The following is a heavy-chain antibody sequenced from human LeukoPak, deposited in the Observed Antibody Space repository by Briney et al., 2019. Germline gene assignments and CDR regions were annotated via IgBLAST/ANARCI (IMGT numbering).Heavy chain of an antibody. Sequence: SETLSLTCTVSGYSISSGYYWGWIRQPPGKGLEWIGSIYHSGSTYYNPSLKSRVTISVDTSKNQFSLKLSSVTAADTAVYYCARGLRGIAVAYYYYYMDVWGKGTTVTISS. V-gene: IGHV4-38-2*02. CDR2: IYHSGST. D-gene: IGHD6-19*01. J-gene: IGHJ6*03. CDR3: ARGLRGIAVAYYYYYMDV. CDR1: GYSISSGYY.